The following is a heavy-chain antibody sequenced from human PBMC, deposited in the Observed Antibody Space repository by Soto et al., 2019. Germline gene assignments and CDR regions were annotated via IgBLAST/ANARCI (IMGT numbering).Heavy chain of an antibody. J-gene: IGHJ5*02. D-gene: IGHD6-13*01. V-gene: IGHV4-34*01. Sequence: PSETLSLTCAVYGGSFSGYYWSWIRQPPGKGLEWIGEINHSGSTNYNPSLKSRVTISVDTSKNQFSLKLSSVTAADTAVYYCARGEAGSSWYLGTYNWFDPWGQGTLVTVSS. CDR1: GGSFSGYY. CDR2: INHSGST. CDR3: ARGEAGSSWYLGTYNWFDP.